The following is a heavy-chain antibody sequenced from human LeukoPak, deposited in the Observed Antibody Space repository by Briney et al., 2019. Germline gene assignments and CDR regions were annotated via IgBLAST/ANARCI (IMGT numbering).Heavy chain of an antibody. D-gene: IGHD3-22*01. CDR2: IWYDGSNK. V-gene: IGHV3-33*06. CDR3: AKGGTRWYYHDSSGTPDAFDI. CDR1: GFTFSSYG. J-gene: IGHJ3*02. Sequence: GGSLRLSCAASGFTFSSYGMHWVRQAPGKGLEWVAVIWYDGSNKYYADSVKGRFTISRDNSKNTLYLQMNSLRAEDTAVYYCAKGGTRWYYHDSSGTPDAFDIWGQGTMVTASS.